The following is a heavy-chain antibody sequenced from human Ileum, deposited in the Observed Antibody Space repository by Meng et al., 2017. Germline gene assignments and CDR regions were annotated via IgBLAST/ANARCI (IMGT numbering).Heavy chain of an antibody. D-gene: IGHD2-21*01. Sequence: QVQLSASGPGLGKPSGTLSLTCGASGDSISSRDWWSWVRQPPGKGLEWIGEISQESGRTNYNPSLKSRVTISLDKSKNQFSLNLNSVTAADTAVYYCVRNEGYSLGDWGQGTLVTVSS. CDR2: ISQESGRT. CDR1: GDSISSRDW. V-gene: IGHV4-4*02. J-gene: IGHJ4*02. CDR3: VRNEGYSLGD.